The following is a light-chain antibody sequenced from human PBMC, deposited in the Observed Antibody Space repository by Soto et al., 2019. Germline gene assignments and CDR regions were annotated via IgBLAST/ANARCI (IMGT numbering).Light chain of an antibody. J-gene: IGKJ1*01. CDR3: GQFVSAPPRT. CDR1: QSVLYSSNNKNY. V-gene: IGKV4-1*01. Sequence: DIVMTQSPDSLAVSLGERATINCKSSQSVLYSSNNKNYLAWYQQKPGQPPKLLIYWASTRESGVPDRFSGSGSGTDFILDISRLEPEDCAVYYCGQFVSAPPRTFGQGTRVEIK. CDR2: WAS.